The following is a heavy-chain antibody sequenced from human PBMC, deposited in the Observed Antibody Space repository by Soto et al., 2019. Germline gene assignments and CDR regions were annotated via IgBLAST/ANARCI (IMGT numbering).Heavy chain of an antibody. CDR1: GFTFSSYW. CDR3: AREGGGFGEWAEYYGMDV. Sequence: EVQLVESGGGLVQPGGSLRLSCAASGFTFSSYWMSWVRQAPGKGLEWVANIKQDGSEKYYVDSVKGRFTISRDNAKNSLYLQMNSLRGEDTAVYYCAREGGGFGEWAEYYGMDVWGQGTTVTVSS. D-gene: IGHD3-10*01. CDR2: IKQDGSEK. V-gene: IGHV3-7*01. J-gene: IGHJ6*02.